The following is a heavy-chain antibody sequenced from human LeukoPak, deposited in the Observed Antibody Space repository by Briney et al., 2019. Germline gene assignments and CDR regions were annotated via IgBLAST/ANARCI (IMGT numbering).Heavy chain of an antibody. Sequence: GGSLRLSCAASGFTVSSNYMSWVRQAPGKGLEWVSVIYSGGSTYYADSVKGRFTISRDNSKNTLYLQMNSLRAEDTAVYYCARDAYYYGSGSGYWGQGTLVTVSS. CDR2: IYSGGST. CDR3: ARDAYYYGSGSGY. V-gene: IGHV3-53*01. J-gene: IGHJ4*02. CDR1: GFTVSSNY. D-gene: IGHD3-10*01.